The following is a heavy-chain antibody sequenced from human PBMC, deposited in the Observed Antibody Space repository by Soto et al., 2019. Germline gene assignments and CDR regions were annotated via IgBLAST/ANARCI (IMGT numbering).Heavy chain of an antibody. J-gene: IGHJ4*02. CDR2: ISGSGGST. V-gene: IGHV3-23*01. CDR3: AISYYYDSSGYYQGGY. Sequence: EVQLLESGGGLVQPGGSLRLSCAASGFTFSSYAMSWVRQAPGKGLEWVSAISGSGGSTYYADSVKGRFTISRDNSKNELYLQMTSLRAEDTAVYYCAISYYYDSSGYYQGGYWGRGTLVTVSS. CDR1: GFTFSSYA. D-gene: IGHD3-22*01.